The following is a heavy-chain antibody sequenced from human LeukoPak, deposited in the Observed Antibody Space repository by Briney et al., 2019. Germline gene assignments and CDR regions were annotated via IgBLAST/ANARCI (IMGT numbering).Heavy chain of an antibody. CDR2: INHSGST. Sequence: SETLSLTCAVYGGSFSGYYWSWIRQPPGKGLEWIGEINHSGSTNYNPSLKSRVTISVDTSKNQFSLKLSSVTAADTAVYYCARYRDCYSLTIHWFDPWGQGTLVTVSS. D-gene: IGHD2-21*02. CDR3: ARYRDCYSLTIHWFDP. V-gene: IGHV4-34*01. CDR1: GGSFSGYY. J-gene: IGHJ5*02.